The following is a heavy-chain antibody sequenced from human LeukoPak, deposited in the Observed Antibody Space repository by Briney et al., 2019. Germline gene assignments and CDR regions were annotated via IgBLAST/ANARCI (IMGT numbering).Heavy chain of an antibody. CDR2: INHSGST. D-gene: IGHD1-26*01. CDR3: ARGHIKWGYYYYGMDV. V-gene: IGHV4-34*01. CDR1: GGSFSGYY. J-gene: IGHJ6*02. Sequence: SETLSLTCAVYGGSFSGYYWSWIRQPPGKGLEWTGEINHSGSTNYNPSLKSRVTISVDTSKNQFSLKLSSVTAADTAVYYCARGHIKWGYYYYGMDVWGQGTTVTVSS.